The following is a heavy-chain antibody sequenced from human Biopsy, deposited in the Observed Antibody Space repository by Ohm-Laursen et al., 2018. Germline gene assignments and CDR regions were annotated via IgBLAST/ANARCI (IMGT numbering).Heavy chain of an antibody. Sequence: TQTLTLTCSFSGFSLSARGMCVSWIRQAPGKALEWLARVDWDDYKEYSASLQTKLSISKDTSNAQVVLTVNNVDPADTATYYCARTPILIVSAGLVYRHRRHLQGMDVWGQGIAVTVS. CDR2: VDWDDYK. D-gene: IGHD6-13*01. CDR3: ARTPILIVSAGLVYRHRRHLQGMDV. V-gene: IGHV2-70*11. J-gene: IGHJ6*02. CDR1: GFSLSARGMC.